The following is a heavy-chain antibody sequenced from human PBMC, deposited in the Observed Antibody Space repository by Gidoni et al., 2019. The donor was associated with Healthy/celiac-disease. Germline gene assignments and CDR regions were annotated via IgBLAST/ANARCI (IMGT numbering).Heavy chain of an antibody. J-gene: IGHJ4*02. CDR3: ASHFPYYDFWSGYLRD. Sequence: QVQLVASGGGVVQPGRSLRLSCAASGFPFSSSGMHWVRQAPGKGLEWVAVIWYDGSNKYYADSVKGRFTISRDNSKNTLYLQMNSLRAEDTAVYYCASHFPYYDFWSGYLRDWGQGTLVTVSS. D-gene: IGHD3-3*01. CDR1: GFPFSSSG. CDR2: IWYDGSNK. V-gene: IGHV3-33*01.